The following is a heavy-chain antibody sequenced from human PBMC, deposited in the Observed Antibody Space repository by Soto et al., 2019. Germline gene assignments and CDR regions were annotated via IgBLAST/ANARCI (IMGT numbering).Heavy chain of an antibody. CDR3: AKAGHYYDSRGYHSSMYV. Sequence: PGGSLRLCCAAAGGTFSSYARSWVRQAPGKGLAWVSAISGSGGSTYYADSVKGRFTISRDNSKNTLYLQMNSLRAEDTAVYYCAKAGHYYDSRGYHSSMYVWGQVTTVTVSS. V-gene: IGHV3-23*01. CDR1: GGTFSSYA. D-gene: IGHD3-22*01. J-gene: IGHJ6*02. CDR2: ISGSGGST.